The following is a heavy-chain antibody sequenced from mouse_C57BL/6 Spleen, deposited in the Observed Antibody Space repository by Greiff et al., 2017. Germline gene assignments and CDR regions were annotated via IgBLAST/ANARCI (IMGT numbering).Heavy chain of an antibody. CDR1: GFTFSSYG. V-gene: IGHV5-6*01. CDR3: ASNFDD. J-gene: IGHJ2*01. CDR2: ISSGGSYT. Sequence: EVTLVESGGDLVKPGGSLKLSCAASGFTFSSYGMSCVRQTPDKRLEWVATISSGGSYTYYPDSVKGRFTISRDNAKNTLYLQMSSLKSEDTAMYYCASNFDDWGPGTTLTVSS.